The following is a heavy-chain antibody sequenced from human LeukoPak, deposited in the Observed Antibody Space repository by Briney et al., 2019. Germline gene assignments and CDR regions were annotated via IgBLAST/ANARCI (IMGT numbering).Heavy chain of an antibody. V-gene: IGHV3-23*01. Sequence: GGSLRLSCAASGLTFSSYAMSWVRQAPGKGLEWVSAISGSGGSTYYADSVKGRFTISRDNSKNTLYLQMNSLRAEDTAVYYCAKAGVDYLILDYWGQGTLVTVSS. CDR2: ISGSGGST. J-gene: IGHJ4*02. CDR1: GLTFSSYA. D-gene: IGHD4-11*01. CDR3: AKAGVDYLILDY.